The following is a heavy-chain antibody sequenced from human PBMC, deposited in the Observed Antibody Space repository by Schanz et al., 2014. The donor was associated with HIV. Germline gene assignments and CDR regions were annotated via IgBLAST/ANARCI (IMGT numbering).Heavy chain of an antibody. CDR2: ISYDGSNK. D-gene: IGHD3-3*01. Sequence: QVQLVESGGGVVQPGRSLRLSCAASGFTFSIFGMHWVRQAPGKGLEWVAVISYDGSNKYYADSVKGRFTISRDNSKNTLYLQMNSLRAEDTAVYYCARDWRPSYDFWSGSIGVIGMDVWGQGTTVTVSS. J-gene: IGHJ6*02. CDR1: GFTFSIFG. V-gene: IGHV3-33*05. CDR3: ARDWRPSYDFWSGSIGVIGMDV.